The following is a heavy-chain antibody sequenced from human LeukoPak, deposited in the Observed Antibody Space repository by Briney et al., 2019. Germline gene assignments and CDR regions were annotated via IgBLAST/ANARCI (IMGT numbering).Heavy chain of an antibody. V-gene: IGHV4-59*01. Sequence: SETLSLTCTVSGGSISSYYWSWIRQPPGKGLEWIGYIYYSGSTNYNPSLKSRVTISVDTSKNQFSLKLSSVTAADTAVYYCARGDRIQLWLDYWGQGTLVTVSP. D-gene: IGHD5-18*01. J-gene: IGHJ4*02. CDR3: ARGDRIQLWLDY. CDR2: IYYSGST. CDR1: GGSISSYY.